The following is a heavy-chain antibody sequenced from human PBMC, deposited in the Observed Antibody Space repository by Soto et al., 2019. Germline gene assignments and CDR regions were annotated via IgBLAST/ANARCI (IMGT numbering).Heavy chain of an antibody. CDR1: GFTFSSSW. J-gene: IGHJ1*01. D-gene: IGHD1-20*01. Sequence: GGSLRLSCAASGFTFSSSWMHWVRQAPGKGLVWVSRVSGDGSSTNYADSVKGRFTISRDNAKNSLYLQMNSLRAEDTAVYYCARDLRGIFQHWGQGTLVTVSS. V-gene: IGHV3-74*01. CDR3: ARDLRGIFQH. CDR2: VSGDGSST.